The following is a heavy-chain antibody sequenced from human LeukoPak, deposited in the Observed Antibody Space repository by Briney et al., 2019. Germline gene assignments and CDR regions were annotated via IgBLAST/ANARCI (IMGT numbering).Heavy chain of an antibody. CDR2: ISESGTGT. Sequence: GGSLRLSCAASGITFSRFAMSWVRQAPGKGLEWVSAISESGTGTYYADSVKGRFTISRDNSKNTLSLQMNSLRADDTAVYYCAKDTAQGYTYGSIEQDYWGQGTLVIVSS. V-gene: IGHV3-23*01. D-gene: IGHD5-18*01. J-gene: IGHJ4*02. CDR1: GITFSRFA. CDR3: AKDTAQGYTYGSIEQDY.